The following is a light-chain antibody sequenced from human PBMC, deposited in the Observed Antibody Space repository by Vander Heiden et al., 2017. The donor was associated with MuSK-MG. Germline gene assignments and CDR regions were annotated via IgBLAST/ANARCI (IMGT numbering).Light chain of an antibody. Sequence: EIVLTQSPATLSVSPGVRATVSCRASQTVSTNLAWYQQKPGQAPRLLIYGASTRATGIPARFSGSGSGSEFTLTISSLQSEDFAVYYCQQENSCPQTFGQGTKVEVK. CDR3: QQENSCPQT. J-gene: IGKJ1*01. CDR1: QTVSTN. V-gene: IGKV3-15*01. CDR2: GAS.